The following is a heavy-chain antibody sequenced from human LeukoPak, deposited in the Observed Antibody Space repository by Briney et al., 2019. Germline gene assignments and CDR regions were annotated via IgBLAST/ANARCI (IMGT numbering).Heavy chain of an antibody. D-gene: IGHD6-19*01. CDR3: AKRGGSGWSSDY. CDR2: ISYDGSNN. CDR1: GFIFRTYG. Sequence: PGRSLRLSCAASGFIFRTYGMHWVRQAPGKGLEWVAFISYDGSNNYYADSVKGRFTISRDNSKNTLYLQLSSLRPEDTAIYYCAKRGGSGWSSDYWGQGTLVTVSS. V-gene: IGHV3-30*18. J-gene: IGHJ4*02.